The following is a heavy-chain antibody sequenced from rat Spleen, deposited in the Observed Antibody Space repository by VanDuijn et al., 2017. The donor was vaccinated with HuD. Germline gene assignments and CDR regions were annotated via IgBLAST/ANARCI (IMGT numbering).Heavy chain of an antibody. D-gene: IGHD1-12*03. Sequence: EVQLVESGGGLVQRGRSLKLSCAASGFTFGNYDMAWVRQAPTKGLEWVAAISPSGDSTYYRDSVKGRFTVSRDNAQNTLYLQMDSLRSEDTATYYCARHDYDGYYPDYWGQGILFTVSS. CDR1: GFTFGNYD. V-gene: IGHV5S13*01. CDR2: ISPSGDST. CDR3: ARHDYDGYYPDY. J-gene: IGHJ2*01.